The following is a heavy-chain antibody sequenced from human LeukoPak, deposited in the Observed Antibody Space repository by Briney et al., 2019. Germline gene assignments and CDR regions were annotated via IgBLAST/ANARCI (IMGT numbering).Heavy chain of an antibody. CDR2: ISYDGSDK. CDR1: GFTFSNYA. V-gene: IGHV3-30*04. Sequence: GGSLRLSCAASGFTFSNYAMHWVRQPPGKGLEWVALISYDGSDKYYVDSVKGRFTISRDKSKNTLYLQMNSLRAEDTAVYYCARGRSLIAAAVTGYLDYWGQGTLVTVSS. J-gene: IGHJ4*02. CDR3: ARGRSLIAAAVTGYLDY. D-gene: IGHD6-13*01.